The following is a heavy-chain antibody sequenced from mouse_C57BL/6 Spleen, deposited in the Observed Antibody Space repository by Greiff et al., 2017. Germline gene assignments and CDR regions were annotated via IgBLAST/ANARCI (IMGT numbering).Heavy chain of an antibody. CDR1: GYSFTGYY. CDR3: GGGSSSWFAY. J-gene: IGHJ3*01. V-gene: IGHV1-42*01. Sequence: VQLQQSGPELVKPGASVKTSCKASGYSFTGYYMNWVKQSPEKSLEWIGEINPSTGGTTYNQKFKAKATLTVAKSSSTAYMQLSGLTSEDSAVYYCGGGSSSWFAYWGQGTLVTVSA. D-gene: IGHD1-1*01. CDR2: INPSTGGT.